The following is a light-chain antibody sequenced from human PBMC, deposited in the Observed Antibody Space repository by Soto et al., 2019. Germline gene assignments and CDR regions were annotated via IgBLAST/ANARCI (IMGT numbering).Light chain of an antibody. CDR1: SSDVGGYNY. V-gene: IGLV2-8*01. CDR3: SSYAGNGYV. J-gene: IGLJ1*01. CDR2: EVS. Sequence: QSALTHPPSASGSPGQSVTISCTGASSDVGGYNYVSWYQQHPGKAPKLMIYEVSKRPSGVPDRFSGSKSGNTASLTVSGLQAEDEADYFCSSYAGNGYVLGTGTKVTVL.